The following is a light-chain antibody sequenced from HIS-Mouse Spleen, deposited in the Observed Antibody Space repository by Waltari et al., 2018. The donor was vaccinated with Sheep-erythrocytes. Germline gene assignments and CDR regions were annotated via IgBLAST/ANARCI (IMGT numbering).Light chain of an antibody. V-gene: IGKV2-28*01. Sequence: DMVLTQSPLSLPVTPGEPASISCRSSQSLLHSNGYNYLDWYLQKPGQSPQLRIYLGSNRPSGAPDRFSGSASGSDSTLKTSSVVADYVGVYYCMQALQTLYTSGQGTQLE. CDR1: QSLLHSNGYNY. CDR3: MQALQTLYT. J-gene: IGKJ2*01. CDR2: LGS.